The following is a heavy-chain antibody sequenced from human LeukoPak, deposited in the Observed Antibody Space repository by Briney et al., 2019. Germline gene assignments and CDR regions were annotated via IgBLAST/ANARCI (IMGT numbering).Heavy chain of an antibody. Sequence: SQTLSLTCAISVDSVSSNTAAWNWIRQSSSRGLEWLGRTYYRSKWYNDYAVSVKSRITINPDTSKNQFSLQLNSAIPEDTAVYYCARDISFRFDHWGQGALVTVSS. CDR2: TYYRSKWYN. V-gene: IGHV6-1*01. D-gene: IGHD2-2*01. CDR3: ARDISFRFDH. J-gene: IGHJ4*02. CDR1: VDSVSSNTAA.